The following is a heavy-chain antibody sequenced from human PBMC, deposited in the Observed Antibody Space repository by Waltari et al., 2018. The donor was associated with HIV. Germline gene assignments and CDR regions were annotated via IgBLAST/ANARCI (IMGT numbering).Heavy chain of an antibody. Sequence: HVQLQPLAARLLPPSDTLSLTCRVSVPHLRDYYWRCIGPSPGKGLEWIGEINRGGRTNYNPSLKSRPTISADTSKNEFSLRRKSMTVADTAIYFWARGRPPGMLTLDSEWWTGWYFDLWGRGTLITVSS. D-gene: IGHD2-8*01. V-gene: IGHV4-34*01. CDR1: VPHLRDYY. CDR2: INRGGRT. CDR3: ARGRPPGMLTLDSEWWTGWYFDL. J-gene: IGHJ2*01.